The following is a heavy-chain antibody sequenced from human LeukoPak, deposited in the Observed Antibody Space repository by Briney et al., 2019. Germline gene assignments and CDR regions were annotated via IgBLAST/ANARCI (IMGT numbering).Heavy chain of an antibody. V-gene: IGHV1-69*13. J-gene: IGHJ4*02. CDR2: IIPIFGTA. D-gene: IGHD1-26*01. Sequence: SVKVSCKASGCTFSSYAISWVRQAPGQGLEWMGGIIPIFGTANYAQKFQGRVTITADESTSTAYMELSSLRSEDTAVYYCARAKSGSYYAYCFDYWGQGTLVTVSS. CDR1: GCTFSSYA. CDR3: ARAKSGSYYAYCFDY.